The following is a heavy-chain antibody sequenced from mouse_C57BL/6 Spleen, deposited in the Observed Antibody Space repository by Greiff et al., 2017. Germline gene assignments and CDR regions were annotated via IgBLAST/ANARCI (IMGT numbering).Heavy chain of an antibody. CDR1: GFNIKDDY. V-gene: IGHV14-4*01. D-gene: IGHD3-2*02. J-gene: IGHJ3*01. CDR3: TTSSSGYGFAY. CDR2: IDPENGDT. Sequence: EVQLQQSGAELVRPGASVKLSCTASGFNIKDDYMHWVKQRPEQGLEWIGWIDPENGDTEYASKFQGKATITADTSSNTAYLQLSSLTSEDTAVYYCTTSSSGYGFAYWGQGTLVTVSA.